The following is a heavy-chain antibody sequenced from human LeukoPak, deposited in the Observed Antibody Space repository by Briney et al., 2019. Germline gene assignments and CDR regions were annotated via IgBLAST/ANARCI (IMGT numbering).Heavy chain of an antibody. CDR3: ARGGLRYFDWLPRGIFDY. Sequence: GRSLRLSCAASGFTFSSYAMHWVRQAPGKGLEWVAVISYGGSNKYYADSVKGRFTISRDNSKNTLYLQMNSLRAEDTAVYYCARGGLRYFDWLPRGIFDYWGQGTLVTVSS. CDR1: GFTFSSYA. V-gene: IGHV3-30*04. D-gene: IGHD3-9*01. CDR2: ISYGGSNK. J-gene: IGHJ4*02.